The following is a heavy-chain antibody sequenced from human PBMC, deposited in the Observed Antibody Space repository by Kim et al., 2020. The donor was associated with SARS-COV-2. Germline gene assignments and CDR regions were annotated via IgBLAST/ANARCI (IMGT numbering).Heavy chain of an antibody. CDR1: GFRFRDHA. CDR3: ASALVGEDVWENLLYLDV. D-gene: IGHD3-10*01. V-gene: IGHV3-33*01. J-gene: IGHJ6*04. Sequence: GGSLRLSCEVSGFRFRDHAMHWVRQAPGKGLEWMAVIWFDGSERYYTDSMRGRLTITRDNSKNTLHLEMSSLSAEDTAVYYCASALVGEDVWENLLYLDVWGKGTTVTVSS. CDR2: IWFDGSER.